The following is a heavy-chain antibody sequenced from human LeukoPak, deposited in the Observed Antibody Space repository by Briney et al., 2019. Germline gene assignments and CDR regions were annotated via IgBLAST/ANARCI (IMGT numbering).Heavy chain of an antibody. CDR3: ARDRGAFDI. CDR2: IKQDGSEK. V-gene: IGHV3-7*05. Sequence: GGSLTLSCAASGFTLSTYWMSWVRQAPGKGLEWVANIKQDGSEKYYVDSVKGRFTISRDNAKNSLYLQMNSLRVEDTAVYYCARDRGAFDIWGQGTMVTVSS. D-gene: IGHD3-10*01. CDR1: GFTLSTYW. J-gene: IGHJ3*02.